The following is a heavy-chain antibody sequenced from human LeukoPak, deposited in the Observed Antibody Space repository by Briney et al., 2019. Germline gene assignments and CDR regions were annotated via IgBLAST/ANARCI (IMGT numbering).Heavy chain of an antibody. CDR3: AREGSGSYYPYYYYYMDV. D-gene: IGHD3-10*01. CDR1: GFTVSSNY. CDR2: IYSGGST. V-gene: IGHV3-53*01. Sequence: GSLRLSCAASGFTVSSNYMSWVRQAPGKGLEWVSVIYSGGSTYYADSVKGRFTISRDNYKNTLYLQMNSLRAEDTAVYYCAREGSGSYYPYYYYYMDVWGKGTTVTVSS. J-gene: IGHJ6*03.